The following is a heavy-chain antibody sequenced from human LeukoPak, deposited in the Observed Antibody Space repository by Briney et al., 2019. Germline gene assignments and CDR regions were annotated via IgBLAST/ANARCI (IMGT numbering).Heavy chain of an antibody. CDR2: ISAYNGDT. J-gene: IGHJ4*02. CDR1: GYTFSSFG. Sequence: ASVKVSCKASGYTFSSFGISWVRQAPGQGLEWMGWISAYNGDTNYAHKLQGRVTMTTDTSTSTAYMELRSLRSDDTAVYYCARGGGYCSGGSCYEFDYWGQGTLVTVSS. CDR3: ARGGGYCSGGSCYEFDY. D-gene: IGHD2-15*01. V-gene: IGHV1-18*01.